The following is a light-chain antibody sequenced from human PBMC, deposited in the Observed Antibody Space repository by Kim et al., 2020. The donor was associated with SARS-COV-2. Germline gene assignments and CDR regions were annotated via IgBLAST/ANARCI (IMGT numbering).Light chain of an antibody. J-gene: IGKJ5*01. CDR3: QHYGPTSH. Sequence: LCPGRQPTHSSRASQAVMSPFLAWHQRRPGQAPRLLIYAAATRATGIPDRFSGNGSGTDFTLTISRLEPEDSAVYYSQHYGPTSHFGQGTRLEIK. V-gene: IGKV3-20*01. CDR1: QAVMSPF. CDR2: AAA.